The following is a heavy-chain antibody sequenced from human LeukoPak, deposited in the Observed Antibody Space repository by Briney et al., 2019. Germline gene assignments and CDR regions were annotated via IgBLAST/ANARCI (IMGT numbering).Heavy chain of an antibody. D-gene: IGHD2-15*01. V-gene: IGHV3-30*04. Sequence: GGSLRLSCAASGFTFSSYAMHWVRQAPGKGLEWVAVISYDGSNKYYADSVKGRFTISRDNAKNSLYLQMNSLRAEDTAVYYCARDSGYCSGGSCSDYWGQGTLVTVSS. CDR3: ARDSGYCSGGSCSDY. CDR2: ISYDGSNK. J-gene: IGHJ4*02. CDR1: GFTFSSYA.